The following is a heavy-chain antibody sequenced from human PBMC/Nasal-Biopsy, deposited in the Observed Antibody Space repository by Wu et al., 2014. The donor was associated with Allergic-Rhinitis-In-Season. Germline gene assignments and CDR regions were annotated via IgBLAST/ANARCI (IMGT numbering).Heavy chain of an antibody. V-gene: IGHV3-23*01. Sequence: GSGLMLSNYGMTWIRQTSVKGLEWLAGINGIGETSYSRSAWGRFTISRDNSKNTVTLQMGSLRTEDTAFYYCAKAAAASHLCRGGTCAGYYFDYWGQGTLVTVSS. J-gene: IGHJ4*02. CDR2: INGIGET. CDR3: AKAAAASHLCRGGTCAGYYFDY. D-gene: IGHD2-15*01. CDR1: GLMLSNYG.